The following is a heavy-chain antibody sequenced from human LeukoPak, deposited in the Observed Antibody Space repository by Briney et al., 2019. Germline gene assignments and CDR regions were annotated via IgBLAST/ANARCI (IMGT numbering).Heavy chain of an antibody. Sequence: GGSLRLSCVASGFTFSGYWMGWVRQAPGKGLEWMANINQDGSEKNYVDSVKGRFTISRDNAKNSLCLQMNSLRAEDTVVYYCARDRGYSTFDMWGQGTMVTVSS. D-gene: IGHD5-18*01. CDR3: ARDRGYSTFDM. V-gene: IGHV3-7*05. CDR1: GFTFSGYW. CDR2: INQDGSEK. J-gene: IGHJ3*02.